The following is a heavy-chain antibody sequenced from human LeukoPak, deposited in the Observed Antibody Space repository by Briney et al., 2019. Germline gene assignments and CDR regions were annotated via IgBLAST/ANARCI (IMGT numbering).Heavy chain of an antibody. J-gene: IGHJ4*02. Sequence: SETLSLTCTVSGGSISSSSYYWGWIRQPPGKGLEWIGSIYYSGSTYYNPSLKSRVTISVDTSKNQFSLKLSSVTAADTAVYYCARANLYGLQFFDYWGQGTLVTVSS. V-gene: IGHV4-39*07. D-gene: IGHD2-2*02. CDR3: ARANLYGLQFFDY. CDR1: GGSISSSSYY. CDR2: IYYSGST.